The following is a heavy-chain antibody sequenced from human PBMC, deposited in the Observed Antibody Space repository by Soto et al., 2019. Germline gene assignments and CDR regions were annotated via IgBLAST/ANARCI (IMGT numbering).Heavy chain of an antibody. Sequence: PSETLSLTCTVSGGSISSYYWSWIRQPPGKGLEWIGYIYYSGSTNYNPSLKSRVTISVDTSKNQFSLKLSSVTAADTAVYYCARGGPVVPAAEKRYGMDVWGQGTTVTVSS. J-gene: IGHJ6*02. CDR3: ARGGPVVPAAEKRYGMDV. D-gene: IGHD2-2*01. V-gene: IGHV4-59*01. CDR2: IYYSGST. CDR1: GGSISSYY.